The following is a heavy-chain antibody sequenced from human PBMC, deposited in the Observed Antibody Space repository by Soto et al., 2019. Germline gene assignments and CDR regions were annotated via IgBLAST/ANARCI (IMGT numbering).Heavy chain of an antibody. CDR3: SKDPFPSTVTTSYFDY. V-gene: IGHV3-9*01. D-gene: IGHD4-17*01. CDR1: GSTFEEYA. Sequence: EVQLVESGGGLVQPGRSLRLSCAASGSTFEEYAMHWVRQAQGKGLEWVPGISWNSGSIGYADSVKGRFTISRDNAKNSLYLQMNSLRAEDTALYFCSKDPFPSTVTTSYFDYWGQGTLVTVSS. J-gene: IGHJ4*02. CDR2: ISWNSGSI.